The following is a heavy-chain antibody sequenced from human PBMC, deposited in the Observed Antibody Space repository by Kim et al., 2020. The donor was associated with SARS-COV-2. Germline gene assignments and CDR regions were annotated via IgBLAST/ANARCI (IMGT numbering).Heavy chain of an antibody. CDR3: ARDQGAGAMIVVAHRGFDY. V-gene: IGHV4-4*02. D-gene: IGHD3-22*01. CDR2: IYHSGST. CDR1: GGSISSSNW. J-gene: IGHJ4*02. Sequence: SETLSLTCAVSGGSISSSNWWSWVRQPPGKGLEWIGEIYHSGSTNYNPSLKSRVTISVDKSKNQFSLKLSSVTAADTAVYYCARDQGAGAMIVVAHRGFDYSGQGTLVTVSS.